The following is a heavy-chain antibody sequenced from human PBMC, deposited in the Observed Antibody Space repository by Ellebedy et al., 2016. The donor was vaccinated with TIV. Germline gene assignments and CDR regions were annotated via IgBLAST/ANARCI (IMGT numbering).Heavy chain of an antibody. CDR2: ISYDGSNK. D-gene: IGHD4-17*01. Sequence: GESLKISCAASGFTFSSYNIIWVRQAPGKGLEWVAVISYDGSNKYYADSVKGRFTISRDNSKNTLSLQMNSLRAEDTVVYYCASHDYGDHSPFDYWGQGALVSVSS. V-gene: IGHV3-30*03. CDR1: GFTFSSYN. CDR3: ASHDYGDHSPFDY. J-gene: IGHJ4*02.